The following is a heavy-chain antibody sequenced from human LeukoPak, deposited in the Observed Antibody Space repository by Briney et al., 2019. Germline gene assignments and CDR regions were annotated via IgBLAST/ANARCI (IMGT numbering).Heavy chain of an antibody. J-gene: IGHJ4*02. CDR3: ARAPSGCGGTCAFDY. D-gene: IGHD2-15*01. CDR2: IYTDGST. Sequence: SETLSLTCTVSGGPTSNSFWSWIRRPAGKGLEWIGRIYTDGSTNSNPSLRSRLTMSLDTSKNQFSLKLTSVTAADTAVYFCARAPSGCGGTCAFDYWGQGTLVTVSS. V-gene: IGHV4-4*07. CDR1: GGPTSNSF.